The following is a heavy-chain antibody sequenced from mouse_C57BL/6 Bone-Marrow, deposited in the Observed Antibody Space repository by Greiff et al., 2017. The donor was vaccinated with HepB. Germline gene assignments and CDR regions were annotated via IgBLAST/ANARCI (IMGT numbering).Heavy chain of an antibody. V-gene: IGHV5-2*01. Sequence: EVKLQESGGGLVQPGESLKLSCESNEYEFPSHDMSWVRKTPEKRLELVAAINSDGGSTYYPDTMERRFSISRDNTKKTLYLQMSSLRSEDTALYYCARGWLLWYFDVWGTGTTVTVSS. CDR2: INSDGGST. CDR3: ARGWLLWYFDV. CDR1: EYEFPSHD. D-gene: IGHD2-3*01. J-gene: IGHJ1*03.